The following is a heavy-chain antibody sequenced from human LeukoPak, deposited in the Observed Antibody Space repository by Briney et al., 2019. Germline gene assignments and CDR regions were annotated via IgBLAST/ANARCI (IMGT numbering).Heavy chain of an antibody. Sequence: PGGSLRLSCATSGFTFSSYGFHWVRQAPIKGLEWVAVIWYDGSKKYYADSVKGRFTISRDNPKNTLDLQMTGLRAEDTAVYYCARERGRGRDSPWFDYWGQGTLVTVSS. D-gene: IGHD1-26*01. CDR3: ARERGRGRDSPWFDY. V-gene: IGHV3-33*01. CDR2: IWYDGSKK. CDR1: GFTFSSYG. J-gene: IGHJ4*02.